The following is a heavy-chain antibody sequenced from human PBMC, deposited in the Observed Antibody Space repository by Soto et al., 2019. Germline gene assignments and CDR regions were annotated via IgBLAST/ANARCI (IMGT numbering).Heavy chain of an antibody. CDR2: IWYDGSNK. CDR3: ARGLSGSSPFDY. D-gene: IGHD6-6*01. V-gene: IGHV3-33*01. CDR1: GFTFSSYG. Sequence: QVQLVEPGGGVVQPGRSLRLSCAASGFTFSSYGMHWVRQAPGKGLEWVAVIWYDGSNKYYADSVKGRFTISRDNSKNTLYLQMNSLRAEDTAVYYCARGLSGSSPFDYWGQGTLVTVSS. J-gene: IGHJ4*02.